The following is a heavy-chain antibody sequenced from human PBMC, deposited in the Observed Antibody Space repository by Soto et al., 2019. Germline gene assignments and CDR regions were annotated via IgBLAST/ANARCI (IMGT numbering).Heavy chain of an antibody. CDR3: ARGLRRQLLTWLDH. J-gene: IGHJ5*02. V-gene: IGHV4-59*01. CDR1: GGSISSYY. Sequence: SETLSLTCTVSGGSISSYYWSWIRQPPGKGLEWIGYIYYIGSTNYNPSLKSRVTISVDTSKNQFSLKLSSVTAADTAVYYCARGLRRQLLTWLDHGGQGTMVTV. D-gene: IGHD2-2*01. CDR2: IYYIGST.